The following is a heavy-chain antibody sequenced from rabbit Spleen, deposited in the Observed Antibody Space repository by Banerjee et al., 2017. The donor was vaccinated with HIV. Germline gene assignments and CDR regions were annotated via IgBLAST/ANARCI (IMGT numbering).Heavy chain of an antibody. CDR3: VRGASSSGYYSL. D-gene: IGHD1-1*01. CDR1: GFDFSSYG. CDR2: IYGAKGST. Sequence: QEQLVESGGGLVQPGGSLKLSCKASGFDFSSYGVSWVRQAPGKGLEWIGIIYGAKGSTDYASWVNGRFTISSDNAQSTVDLKMTSLTAADTATYFCVRGASSSGYYSLWGQGTLVTVS. V-gene: IGHV1S47*01. J-gene: IGHJ4*01.